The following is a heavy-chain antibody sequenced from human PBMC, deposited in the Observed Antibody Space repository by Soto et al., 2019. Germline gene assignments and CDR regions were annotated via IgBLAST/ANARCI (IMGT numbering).Heavy chain of an antibody. D-gene: IGHD2-2*01. V-gene: IGHV1-69*12. Sequence: QVQLVQSGAEVKKPGSSVKVSCKASGGTFSSYAISWVRQAPGQGLEWMGGIIPIFGTANYAQKFQGRVTSTGDESTSTDYMELSSLRSEDTAVYYCATPGAWAGYAHPFDYRGQGSLVTVSS. CDR1: GGTFSSYA. J-gene: IGHJ4*02. CDR3: ATPGAWAGYAHPFDY. CDR2: IIPIFGTA.